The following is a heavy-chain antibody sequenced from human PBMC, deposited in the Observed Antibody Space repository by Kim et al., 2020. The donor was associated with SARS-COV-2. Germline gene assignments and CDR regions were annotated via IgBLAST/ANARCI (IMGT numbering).Heavy chain of an antibody. D-gene: IGHD2-2*01. CDR1: GGSINSGDYY. CDR3: ARLGGIVVVPADYYMDV. J-gene: IGHJ6*03. V-gene: IGHV4-30-4*01. Sequence: SETLSLTCTVSGGSINSGDYYWSWIRQPPGKGLEWIGYIYYSGSTYYNPSLKSRVTISVDTSKNQFSLKLSSVTAADTAVYYCARLGGIVVVPADYYMDVWGKGTTVTVSS. CDR2: IYYSGST.